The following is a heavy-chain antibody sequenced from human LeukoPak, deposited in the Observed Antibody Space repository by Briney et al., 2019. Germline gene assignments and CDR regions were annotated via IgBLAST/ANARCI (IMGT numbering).Heavy chain of an antibody. J-gene: IGHJ4*02. CDR2: INPNSGGT. V-gene: IGHV1-2*02. D-gene: IGHD6-19*01. CDR1: GYTFTGYY. Sequence: ASVKVSCKASGYTFTGYYLHWVRQAPGQGLEWMGWINPNSGGTNYAQRFRGRVTMTRDTSISTAYMELSRLRSDDTAVYYCARVKAVAEINFDYWGQGTLVTVSS. CDR3: ARVKAVAEINFDY.